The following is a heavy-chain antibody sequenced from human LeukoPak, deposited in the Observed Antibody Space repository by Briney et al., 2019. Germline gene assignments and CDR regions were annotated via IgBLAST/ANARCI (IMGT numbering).Heavy chain of an antibody. CDR1: GGSFSGYY. CDR2: INHSGST. CDR3: ARGKALDY. Sequence: ASETLSLTCAVYGGSFSGYYWSWIRQPLGKGLEWIGEINHSGSTNYNPSLKSRVTISVDTSKNQSSLKLSSVTAADTAVYYCARGKALDYWGQGTLATVSS. V-gene: IGHV4-34*01. J-gene: IGHJ4*02.